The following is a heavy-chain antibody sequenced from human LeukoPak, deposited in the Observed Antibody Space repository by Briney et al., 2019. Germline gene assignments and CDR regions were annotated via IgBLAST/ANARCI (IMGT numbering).Heavy chain of an antibody. CDR2: IIPILGIA. J-gene: IGHJ5*02. Sequence: GASVKVSCKASGYTFTSYAISWVRQAPGQGLEWMGRIIPILGIANYAQKFQGRVTITADKSTSTAYMELSSLRSEDTAVYYCARDDIVVVPAAIDGDWFDPWGQGTLVTVSS. CDR3: ARDDIVVVPAAIDGDWFDP. V-gene: IGHV1-69*04. D-gene: IGHD2-2*01. CDR1: GYTFTSYA.